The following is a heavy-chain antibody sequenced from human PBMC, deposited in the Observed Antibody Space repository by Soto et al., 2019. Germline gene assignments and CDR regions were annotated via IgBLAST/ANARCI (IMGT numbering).Heavy chain of an antibody. J-gene: IGHJ4*02. V-gene: IGHV3-23*01. CDR2: ISDGDGAT. CDR3: AKGTTFFDF. D-gene: IGHD1-1*01. CDR1: GFAFSDYA. Sequence: EVHLLESRGGLVQPGGSLRLSCAASGFAFSDYAMTWVRQAPGKGLEWVSDISDGDGATHYADSVKGRFTISSDEYKNTLYYQMDSLRAEDAAVYYCAKGTTFFDFWGQGTLVTVSS.